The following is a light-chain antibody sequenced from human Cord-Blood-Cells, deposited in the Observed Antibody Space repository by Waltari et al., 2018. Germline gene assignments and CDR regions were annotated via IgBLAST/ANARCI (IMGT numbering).Light chain of an antibody. CDR1: SSDGGGYNY. CDR2: DVS. J-gene: IGLJ2*01. CDR3: CSYAGSYTVV. Sequence: QSALTQPRSVSGSPGPSVTISCTGTSSDGGGYNYISWYQQHPGKAPKLMIYDVSKRPSGVPDRFSGSKSGNTASLTISGLQAEDEADYYCCSYAGSYTVVFGGGTKLTVL. V-gene: IGLV2-11*01.